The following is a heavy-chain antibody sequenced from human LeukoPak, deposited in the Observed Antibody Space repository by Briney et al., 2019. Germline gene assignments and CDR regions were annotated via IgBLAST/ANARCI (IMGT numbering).Heavy chain of an antibody. V-gene: IGHV4-30-2*01. CDR3: ARIYCSSTSCYYFDY. D-gene: IGHD2-2*01. Sequence: SQTLSLTCAVSGGSISSGGYSWSWIRQPPGKGLEWIGYIYHSGSTYYNPSLKSRVTISVDGSKNQFSLKLSSVTAADTAVYYCARIYCSSTSCYYFDYWGQGTLVTVSS. CDR1: GGSISSGGYS. CDR2: IYHSGST. J-gene: IGHJ4*02.